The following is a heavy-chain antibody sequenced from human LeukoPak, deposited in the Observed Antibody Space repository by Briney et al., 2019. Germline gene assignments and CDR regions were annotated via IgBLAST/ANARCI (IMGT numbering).Heavy chain of an antibody. Sequence: GGSLRLSCAASGFTFSSYAMTWVRQAPGKGLEWVSAISDSGSSTYYADSVKGRFTISRDNSKNTLYLQMNSLRAEDTAVYYCAKVEDRLTVAGPARYGGQGTLVTVSS. J-gene: IGHJ4*02. CDR3: AKVEDRLTVAGPARY. CDR1: GFTFSSYA. CDR2: ISDSGSST. D-gene: IGHD6-19*01. V-gene: IGHV3-23*01.